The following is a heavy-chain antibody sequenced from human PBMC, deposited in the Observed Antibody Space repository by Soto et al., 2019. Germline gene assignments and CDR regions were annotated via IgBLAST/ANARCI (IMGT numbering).Heavy chain of an antibody. CDR2: MHYTGFS. V-gene: IGHV4-59*02. Sequence: SETLSLTCSFSGDSVTSHYLTWIRQSPEKGLEWIGYMHYTGFSHYNPSLKSRLTISVDRSKNQFTLQLTSVTVADTAVYYCAPSYGNAWYTYWGHGTQVTVSS. CDR1: GDSVTSHY. CDR3: APSYGNAWYTY. D-gene: IGHD6-13*01. J-gene: IGHJ4*01.